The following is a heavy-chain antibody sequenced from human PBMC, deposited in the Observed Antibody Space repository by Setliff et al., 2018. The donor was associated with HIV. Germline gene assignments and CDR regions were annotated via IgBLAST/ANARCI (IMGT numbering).Heavy chain of an antibody. Sequence: SETLSLTCTVSGDSIISGDYYWSWIRQSPGKGLEWIGHIHYKGNIDYNASLKSRLAISSDTSKNQFSLNLSSVIAADTAIYFCSRFTVVVFGAGEPSWFDPWGQGILVTVSS. CDR2: IHYKGNI. D-gene: IGHD2-15*01. V-gene: IGHV4-30-4*08. J-gene: IGHJ5*02. CDR1: GDSIISGDYY. CDR3: SRFTVVVFGAGEPSWFDP.